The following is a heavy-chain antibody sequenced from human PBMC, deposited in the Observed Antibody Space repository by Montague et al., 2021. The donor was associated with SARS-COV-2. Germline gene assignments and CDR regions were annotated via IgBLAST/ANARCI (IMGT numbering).Heavy chain of an antibody. CDR2: TYYRSKWSN. CDR3: TRAVWGVQDY. CDR1: GDSVSSNSVS. V-gene: IGHV6-1*01. Sequence: CAISGDSVSSNSVSWNWIRQSPSRGLEWLGRTYYRSKWSNEYALSVKRRITITPDTPKNQLSLQLTSVTPEDTAVYYYTRAVWGVQDYWGQGSLVTVSS. D-gene: IGHD3-10*01. J-gene: IGHJ4*02.